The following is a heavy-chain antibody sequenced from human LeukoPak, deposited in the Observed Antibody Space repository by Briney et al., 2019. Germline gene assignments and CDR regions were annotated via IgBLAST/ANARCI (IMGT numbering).Heavy chain of an antibody. Sequence: ASVKVSCKASGYTLTSYYMHWVRQAPGQGLKWMGIINPSGGSTSYAQKFEGRVTMTRDTSTSTVYMDLSSLRSEDTAVYYCARGDQNYFNFRSGPIPFDYWGQGTLVTVSS. V-gene: IGHV1-46*01. CDR3: ARGDQNYFNFRSGPIPFDY. CDR1: GYTLTSYY. J-gene: IGHJ4*02. CDR2: INPSGGST. D-gene: IGHD3-3*01.